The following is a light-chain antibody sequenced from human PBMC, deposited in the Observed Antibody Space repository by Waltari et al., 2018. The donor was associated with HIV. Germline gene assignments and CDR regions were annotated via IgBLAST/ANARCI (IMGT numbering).Light chain of an antibody. Sequence: QSVLTQPSASGTPGQRVTISCSGSSSNVHWYQKLPGTAPKLLIFRNNQRASGVPDRFSGSKSGTSASLVISGLRSEDEADYYCATWADRPSGPVVFGGGTKVTVL. CDR3: ATWADRPSGPVV. CDR2: RNN. J-gene: IGLJ2*01. V-gene: IGLV1-47*01. CDR1: SSN.